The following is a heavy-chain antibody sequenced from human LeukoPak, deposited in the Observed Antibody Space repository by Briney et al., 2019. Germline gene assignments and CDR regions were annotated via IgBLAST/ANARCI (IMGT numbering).Heavy chain of an antibody. V-gene: IGHV3-74*01. Sequence: PGGSLRLSCAASGLTFSGYWMHWVRQAPGKGLVWVSRINGDGSSTSYADSVKGRFTISRDNAKNTLYLQMNCLGAEDTAVYYCARARNCSSGTCYKDYWGQGTLVTVSP. J-gene: IGHJ4*02. D-gene: IGHD2-15*01. CDR1: GLTFSGYW. CDR2: INGDGSST. CDR3: ARARNCSSGTCYKDY.